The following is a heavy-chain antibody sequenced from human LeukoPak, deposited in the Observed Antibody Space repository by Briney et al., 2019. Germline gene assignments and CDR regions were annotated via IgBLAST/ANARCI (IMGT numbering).Heavy chain of an antibody. D-gene: IGHD3-16*01. J-gene: IGHJ4*02. CDR3: ARDRQGGHYFDY. V-gene: IGHV3-66*01. CDR2: IYSGGST. Sequence: GGSLRLSCAASGFTVSSNYMSWVRQAPGKGLEWVSVIYSGGSTYYADSVKGRFTISRDNAKNSLYLQMNSLRAEDTAVYYCARDRQGGHYFDYWGQGTLVTVSS. CDR1: GFTVSSNY.